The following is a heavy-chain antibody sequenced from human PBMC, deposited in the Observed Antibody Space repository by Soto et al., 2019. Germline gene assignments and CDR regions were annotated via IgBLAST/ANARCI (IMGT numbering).Heavy chain of an antibody. CDR1: GGSISSYY. V-gene: IGHV4-59*08. D-gene: IGHD4-17*01. Sequence: PSWSVSLTCTVGGGSISSYYWSWIRQPPGKGLEWIGYIYYSGSTNYNPSLKSRVTISVATSKNQFSLKLSSVTAADTAVYYCARRNRYGDLDYWGQGTLVTVSS. CDR3: ARRNRYGDLDY. J-gene: IGHJ4*02. CDR2: IYYSGST.